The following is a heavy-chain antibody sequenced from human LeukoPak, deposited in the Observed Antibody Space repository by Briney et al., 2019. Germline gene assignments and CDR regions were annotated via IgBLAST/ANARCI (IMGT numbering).Heavy chain of an antibody. CDR1: GGSISSYY. CDR3: ARRKSSGWPPNDAFDI. D-gene: IGHD6-19*01. CDR2: IYYSGST. V-gene: IGHV4-59*01. Sequence: SETLSLTCTVSGGSISSYYWSWIRQPPGKGLEWIGYIYYSGSTNYNPSLKSRVTISVDTSKNQFSLKLSSVTAADTDVYHCARRKSSGWPPNDAFDIWGQGTMVTVSS. J-gene: IGHJ3*02.